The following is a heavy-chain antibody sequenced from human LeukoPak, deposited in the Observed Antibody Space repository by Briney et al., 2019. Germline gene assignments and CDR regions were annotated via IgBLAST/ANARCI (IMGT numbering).Heavy chain of an antibody. Sequence: PSETLSLTCTVSGGSITSSSYNWGWIRQPPGKGLEWIGIVYYSGSTYYNPSLKSRVTISVDTSKNQFSLKLSSVTAADTAVYYCARDLYDSSGYYYGWYFDLWGRGTLVTVSS. CDR2: VYYSGST. V-gene: IGHV4-39*07. CDR3: ARDLYDSSGYYYGWYFDL. J-gene: IGHJ2*01. CDR1: GGSITSSSYN. D-gene: IGHD3-22*01.